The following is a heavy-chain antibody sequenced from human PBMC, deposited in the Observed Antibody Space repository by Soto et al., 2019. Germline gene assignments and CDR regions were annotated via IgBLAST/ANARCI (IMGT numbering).Heavy chain of an antibody. CDR2: INPNSGGT. V-gene: IGHV1-2*04. CDR1: GYTFTGYY. J-gene: IGHJ3*02. Sequence: ASGKVSCKASGYTFTGYYMHWVRQAPGQGLEWMGWINPNSGGTNYAQKFQGWVTMTRDTSISTAYMELSRLRSDDTAVYYCARESYCSGGSCYLEPAFDIWGQGTMVTVSS. CDR3: ARESYCSGGSCYLEPAFDI. D-gene: IGHD2-15*01.